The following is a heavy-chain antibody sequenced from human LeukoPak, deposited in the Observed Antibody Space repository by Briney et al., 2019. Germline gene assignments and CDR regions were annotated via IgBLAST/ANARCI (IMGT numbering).Heavy chain of an antibody. Sequence: GSLRLSCAASGFTVRSNYMRWIRQPAGKGLEWIGRIYTSRSTNYNPSLKSRVTISVDTSKNQFSLKLSSVTAADTAVYYCARRGPPSADAFDIWGQGTMVTVSS. CDR2: IYTSRST. V-gene: IGHV4-4*07. CDR3: ARRGPPSADAFDI. D-gene: IGHD3-16*01. J-gene: IGHJ3*02. CDR1: GFTVRSNY.